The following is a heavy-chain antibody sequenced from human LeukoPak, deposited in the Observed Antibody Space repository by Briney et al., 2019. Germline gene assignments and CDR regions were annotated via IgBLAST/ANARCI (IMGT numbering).Heavy chain of an antibody. D-gene: IGHD3-9*01. CDR3: ASHYDILTGSYYMDV. CDR1: GGTFNNYA. CDR2: IIPLFGTA. Sequence: SVKVSCKASGGTFNNYAISWVRQAPGQGLEWMGGIIPLFGTADYAQKFQGRVTITADESTSTAYMELSSLRSEDTAVYYCASHYDILTGSYYMDVWGKGTTVTISS. J-gene: IGHJ6*03. V-gene: IGHV1-69*13.